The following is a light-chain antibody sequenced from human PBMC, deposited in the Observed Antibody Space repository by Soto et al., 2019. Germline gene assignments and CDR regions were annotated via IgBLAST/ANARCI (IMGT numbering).Light chain of an antibody. CDR2: GAS. CDR3: QQYGTSPLT. J-gene: IGKJ1*01. V-gene: IGKV3-20*01. Sequence: EIALTQSPGTLSLSPGERATLSCRASPSVRSTYVAWYQQKPGLAPKLLIYGASNRATGIADRFSGSGSGTDFTLTISRLEPYDFAVYYCQQYGTSPLTFGQGTRVEIK. CDR1: PSVRSTY.